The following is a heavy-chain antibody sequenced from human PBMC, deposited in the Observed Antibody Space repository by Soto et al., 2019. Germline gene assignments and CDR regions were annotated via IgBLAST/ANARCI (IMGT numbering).Heavy chain of an antibody. J-gene: IGHJ4*02. CDR3: ARGSPAGYYDSSGYYSKFDY. CDR1: GYTFTSYY. V-gene: IGHV1-46*01. D-gene: IGHD3-22*01. CDR2: INPSGGST. Sequence: ASVKVSCKASGYTFTSYYMHWVRQAPGQGLEWMGIINPSGGSTSYAQKFQGRVTMTRDTSTSPVYMELSSLRSEDTAVYYCARGSPAGYYDSSGYYSKFDYWGQGTLVTVSS.